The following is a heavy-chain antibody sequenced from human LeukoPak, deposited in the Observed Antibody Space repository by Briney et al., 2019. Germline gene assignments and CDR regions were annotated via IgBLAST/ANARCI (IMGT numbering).Heavy chain of an antibody. CDR1: GYTFASYY. D-gene: IGHD3-10*01. J-gene: IGHJ4*02. Sequence: ASVKVSCKASGYTFASYYMHWVRQAPGQGLEWMGIINPSGGSTSYAQKFQGRVTMTRDTSTSTVYMELSGLRSEDTAVYYCARDLGMVRGVSDYWGQGTLVTVSS. V-gene: IGHV1-46*01. CDR2: INPSGGST. CDR3: ARDLGMVRGVSDY.